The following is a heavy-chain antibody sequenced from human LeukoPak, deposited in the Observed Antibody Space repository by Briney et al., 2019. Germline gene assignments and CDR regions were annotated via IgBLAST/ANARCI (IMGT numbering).Heavy chain of an antibody. V-gene: IGHV3-7*03. CDR3: ARAPWAAAEFDF. Sequence: GGSLRLSCAASGFTFSSYWMSWDRQAPARGLEGVANIKQDGSDKYYVDSVKGRFTISRDKAKNSLYLQMNSLRAEDTAVYYCARAPWAAAEFDFWSQGTLVTVSS. D-gene: IGHD6-13*01. CDR1: GFTFSSYW. CDR2: IKQDGSDK. J-gene: IGHJ4*02.